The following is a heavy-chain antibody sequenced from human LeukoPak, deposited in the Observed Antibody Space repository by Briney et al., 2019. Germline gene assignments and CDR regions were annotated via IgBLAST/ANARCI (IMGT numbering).Heavy chain of an antibody. Sequence: KPSETLSLTCTVSGGSISSSSYYWGWIRQPPGKGLEWIGSIYYSGSTYYNPSLKSRVTISVDTSKNQFSLKLSSVTAADTAVYYCAREYYDSSGCWDYWGLGTLVTVSS. V-gene: IGHV4-39*07. J-gene: IGHJ4*02. CDR2: IYYSGST. CDR1: GGSISSSSYY. D-gene: IGHD3-22*01. CDR3: AREYYDSSGCWDY.